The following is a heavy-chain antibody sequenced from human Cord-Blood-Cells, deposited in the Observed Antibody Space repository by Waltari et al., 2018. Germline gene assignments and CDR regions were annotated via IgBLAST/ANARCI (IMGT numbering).Heavy chain of an antibody. J-gene: IGHJ4*02. CDR2: ISWNSGSI. CDR3: AKASDIVVVPAAFDY. CDR1: GFTFDDYA. V-gene: IGHV3-9*01. D-gene: IGHD2-2*01. Sequence: EVQLVESGGGLVQPGRSLRLSCAASGFTFDDYAMHWVRPVPGKGLEWVSGISWNSGSIGYADSVKGRFTISRDNAKNSLYLQMNSLRAEDTALYYCAKASDIVVVPAAFDYWGQGTLVTVSS.